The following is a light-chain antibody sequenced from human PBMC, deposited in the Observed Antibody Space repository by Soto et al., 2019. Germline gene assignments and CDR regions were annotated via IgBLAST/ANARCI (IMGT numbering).Light chain of an antibody. Sequence: EIVLTQSPGTLSLSPGERATLSCRASQSVSSSYLAWYQQKPGQAPRLLIYGASSRATGIPDRFSGSGSGTDITLTLSRLEPEDFAVYYCHQYGSSPYTFCQGTKLEIK. CDR2: GAS. V-gene: IGKV3-20*01. CDR3: HQYGSSPYT. J-gene: IGKJ2*01. CDR1: QSVSSSY.